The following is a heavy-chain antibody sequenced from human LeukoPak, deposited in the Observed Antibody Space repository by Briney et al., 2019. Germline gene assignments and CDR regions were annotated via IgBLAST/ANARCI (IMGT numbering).Heavy chain of an antibody. Sequence: AASVKVSCKASGYTFTSYGISWVRQAPGQGLEWMGWINTNTGNPTYAQGFTGRFVFSLDTSVSTAYLQISSLKAEDTAVYYCARAGNPYYDILTGPLPDYWGQGTLVTVSS. CDR2: INTNTGNP. CDR1: GYTFTSYG. D-gene: IGHD3-9*01. J-gene: IGHJ4*02. V-gene: IGHV7-4-1*02. CDR3: ARAGNPYYDILTGPLPDY.